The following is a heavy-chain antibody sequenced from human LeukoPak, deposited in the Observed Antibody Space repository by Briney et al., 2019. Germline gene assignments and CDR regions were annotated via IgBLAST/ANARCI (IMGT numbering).Heavy chain of an antibody. J-gene: IGHJ4*02. CDR3: AREGGHDYSNPFDY. D-gene: IGHD4-11*01. CDR2: INAGNGNT. V-gene: IGHV1-3*01. CDR1: GFTFSSYA. Sequence: GGSLRLSCAASGFTFSSYAMHWVRQAPGQRLEWMGWINAGNGNTKYSQKFQGRVTITRDTSASTAYMELSSLRSEDTAVYYCAREGGHDYSNPFDYWGQGTLVTVSS.